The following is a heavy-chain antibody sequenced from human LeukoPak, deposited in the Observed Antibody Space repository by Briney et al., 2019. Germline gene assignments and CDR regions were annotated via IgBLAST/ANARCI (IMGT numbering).Heavy chain of an antibody. CDR3: AREASGYYHVFDS. D-gene: IGHD3-3*01. J-gene: IGHJ4*02. Sequence: GGSLRLSCAASGFTFSNAWMSWVRQAPGKGLEWVSYITNSGRSTKYADAVKGRFTISRDNTKQSVYLEMTDLRAEDTAVYYCAREASGYYHVFDSWGQGTLVTVSS. CDR1: GFTFSNAW. CDR2: ITNSGRST. V-gene: IGHV3-11*04.